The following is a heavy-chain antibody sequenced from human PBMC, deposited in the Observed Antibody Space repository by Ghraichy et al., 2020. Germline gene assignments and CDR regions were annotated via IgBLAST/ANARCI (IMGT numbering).Heavy chain of an antibody. CDR2: ISGNTDTT. CDR3: AKDLYKGNDIDY. CDR1: GFTLSTYA. Sequence: GGSLRLSCVASGFTLSTYAMNWVRQAPGKGLEWVSSISGNTDTTYYADSVKGRFAISRDSSKNTLFLQVNSLRAEDTAVYYCAKDLYKGNDIDYWGQGTVVTVSS. V-gene: IGHV3-23*01. J-gene: IGHJ4*02. D-gene: IGHD1-20*01.